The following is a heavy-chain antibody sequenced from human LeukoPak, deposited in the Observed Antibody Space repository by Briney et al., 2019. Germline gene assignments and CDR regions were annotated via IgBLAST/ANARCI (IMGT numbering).Heavy chain of an antibody. CDR1: VGTFSSYA. J-gene: IGHJ4*02. D-gene: IGHD6-19*01. CDR2: IIPIFGTA. Sequence: ASVKVSCKASVGTFSSYAISWVRQAPGQGLEWMGRIIPIFGTANYAQKFQGRVTITTDESTSTAYMELSSLRSEDTAVYYCAREKTVAGLYYFDYWGQGTLVTVSS. CDR3: AREKTVAGLYYFDY. V-gene: IGHV1-69*05.